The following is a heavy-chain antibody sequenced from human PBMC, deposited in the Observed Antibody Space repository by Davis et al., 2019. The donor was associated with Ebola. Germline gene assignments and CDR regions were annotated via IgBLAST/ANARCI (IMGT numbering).Heavy chain of an antibody. J-gene: IGHJ6*03. CDR1: GCTFNSYY. V-gene: IGHV1-46*02. CDR2: INPSGGAT. Sequence: ASVKVSCKASGCTFNSYYMNWVRQAPGQGLEWMGIINPSGGATNYAQKFQGRVTMTRDTSASTAYMELSSLRSDDTAVYYCARASFGVGPYSSSYYMDIWGTGTTVAVS. D-gene: IGHD3-3*01. CDR3: ARASFGVGPYSSSYYMDI.